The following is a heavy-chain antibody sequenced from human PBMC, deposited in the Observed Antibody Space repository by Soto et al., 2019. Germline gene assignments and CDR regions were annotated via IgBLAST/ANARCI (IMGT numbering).Heavy chain of an antibody. CDR1: GGSISSYY. V-gene: IGHV4-59*12. Sequence: SETLSLTCTVSGGSISSYYWSWIRQPPGKGLEWIGYIYYSGSTNYNPSLKSRVTISVDTSKNQFSLKLKSVTPEDTAVYYCVRDRYSSSGWFDPWGRGTQVTVSS. J-gene: IGHJ5*02. D-gene: IGHD3-10*01. CDR3: VRDRYSSSGWFDP. CDR2: IYYSGST.